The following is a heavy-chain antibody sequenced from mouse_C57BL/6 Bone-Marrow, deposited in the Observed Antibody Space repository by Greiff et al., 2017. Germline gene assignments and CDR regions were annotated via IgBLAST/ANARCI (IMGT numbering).Heavy chain of an antibody. J-gene: IGHJ1*03. CDR3: ARKEYYYGSSYSYFDV. V-gene: IGHV1-39*01. CDR2: INPNYGTT. Sequence: VHVKQSGPKLVKPGASVKISCKASGYSFTDYNMNWVKQSNGKSLEWIGVINPNYGTTSYNQKFKGKATLTVDQSSSTAYMQLNSLTSEDSAVYYCARKEYYYGSSYSYFDVWGTGTTVTVSS. D-gene: IGHD1-1*01. CDR1: GYSFTDYN.